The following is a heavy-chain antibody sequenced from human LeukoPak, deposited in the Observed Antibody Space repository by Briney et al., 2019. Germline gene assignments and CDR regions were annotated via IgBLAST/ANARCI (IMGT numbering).Heavy chain of an antibody. Sequence: SETLSLTCAVSGYSISSGYYWGWIRQPPGKGLEWIGSIYHSGSTYYNPSLKSRVTISVDTSKNQFSLKLSSVTAADTAVYYCARLVTGDWFDPRGQGTLVTVSS. D-gene: IGHD3-9*01. CDR1: GYSISSGYY. J-gene: IGHJ5*02. CDR2: IYHSGST. V-gene: IGHV4-38-2*01. CDR3: ARLVTGDWFDP.